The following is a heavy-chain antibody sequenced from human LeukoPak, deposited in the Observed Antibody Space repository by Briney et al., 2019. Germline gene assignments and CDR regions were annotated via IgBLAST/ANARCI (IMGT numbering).Heavy chain of an antibody. V-gene: IGHV4-59*01. Sequence: SETLSLTCTVSGGSISSYYWSWIRQPPGKGLEWIGYIYYNGSTNYNPSLQSRVTISDDTSKNQFSLKQSSVAAADTAVYYCARESIFGVVMRSYYFDYWGQGTLVTVSS. J-gene: IGHJ4*02. CDR3: ARESIFGVVMRSYYFDY. CDR2: IYYNGST. D-gene: IGHD3-3*01. CDR1: GGSISSYY.